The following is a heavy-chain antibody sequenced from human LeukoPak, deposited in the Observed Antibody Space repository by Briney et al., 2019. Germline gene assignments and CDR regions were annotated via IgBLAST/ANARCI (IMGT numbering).Heavy chain of an antibody. CDR3: AKDPGSPTSSNRFDY. V-gene: IGHV3-30*02. Sequence: GGSLRLSCAASGFTFSSYGMHWVRQAPGKGLEWVAFIRYDGSNKYYADSVKGRFTISRDNSKNTLYLQMNSLRAEDTAVYYCAKDPGSPTSSNRFDYWGQGTLVTVSS. J-gene: IGHJ4*02. CDR2: IRYDGSNK. CDR1: GFTFSSYG. D-gene: IGHD4-11*01.